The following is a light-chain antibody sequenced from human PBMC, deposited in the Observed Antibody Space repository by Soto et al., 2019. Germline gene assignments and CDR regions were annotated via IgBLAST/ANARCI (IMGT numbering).Light chain of an antibody. Sequence: ELVLTQSPGTLSLSPGERATLSCRASQRVSSSSLAWYQHKPGQAPRLLIYDASSSATGIPDMFSGSGSGTDFTLTISRLEPEDFAVYDCQQYGSSPRTFGQGTVVEIK. CDR2: DAS. V-gene: IGKV3-20*01. CDR3: QQYGSSPRT. CDR1: QRVSSSS. J-gene: IGKJ1*01.